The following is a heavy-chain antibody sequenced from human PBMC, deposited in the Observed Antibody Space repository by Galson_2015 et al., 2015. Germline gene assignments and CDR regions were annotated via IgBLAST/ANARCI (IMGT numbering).Heavy chain of an antibody. J-gene: IGHJ4*02. CDR2: INSDGSTT. CDR3: ARDPIAVAGRGLDY. D-gene: IGHD6-19*01. CDR1: GFTFSTYW. Sequence: SLRLSCAASGFTFSTYWMHWVRQAPGKGLVWVSRINSDGSTTSYADSVKGRFTISRDNAKNTLYLQMNSLRAEDAAVYYCARDPIAVAGRGLDYWGQGTLVTVSS. V-gene: IGHV3-74*01.